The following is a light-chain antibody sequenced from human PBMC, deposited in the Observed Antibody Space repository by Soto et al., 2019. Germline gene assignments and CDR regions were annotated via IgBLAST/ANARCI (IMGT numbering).Light chain of an antibody. J-gene: IGKJ2*01. CDR3: QVYGTSPRYT. V-gene: IGKV3-20*01. CDR1: QSISSNY. Sequence: EIVLTQSPGTLSLSPGERATLSCRASQSISSNYLAWYQHKPGQAPRLVIHGATSRATGIPGRFIGSGSGTDFTLIISRLEPEDFAVYYCQVYGTSPRYTFGQGTKLEIK. CDR2: GAT.